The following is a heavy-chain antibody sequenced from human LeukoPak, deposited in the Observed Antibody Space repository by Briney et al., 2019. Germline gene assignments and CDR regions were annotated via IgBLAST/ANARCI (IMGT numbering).Heavy chain of an antibody. CDR1: GGSISSSNYY. V-gene: IGHV4-39*01. D-gene: IGHD2/OR15-2a*01. CDR3: ARHETSFRGNNDY. J-gene: IGHJ4*02. CDR2: IYYSGST. Sequence: SETLSLTCTVSGGSISSSNYYWGWIRQPPGKGLEWIGSIYYSGSTYYNPSLKSRVTISVDTSKNQFSLKVNSVTAADTAVYYCARHETSFRGNNDYWGQGTLVTVSS.